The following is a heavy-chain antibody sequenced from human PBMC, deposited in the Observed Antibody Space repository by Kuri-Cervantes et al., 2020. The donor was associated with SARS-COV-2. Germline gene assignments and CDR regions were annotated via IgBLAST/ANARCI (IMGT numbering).Heavy chain of an antibody. CDR1: GFIFSDYY. J-gene: IGHJ4*02. CDR3: TTDGVAVAPFDF. Sequence: GESLKISCSTSGFIFSDYYMSWIRQAPGKGLEWVSYISSSGSTMYHADSVNGRFTVSRDNAKNSVYLQMNSLKTEDTAVYYCTTDGVAVAPFDFWGQGTLVTVSS. CDR2: ISSSGSTM. D-gene: IGHD6-19*01. V-gene: IGHV3-11*01.